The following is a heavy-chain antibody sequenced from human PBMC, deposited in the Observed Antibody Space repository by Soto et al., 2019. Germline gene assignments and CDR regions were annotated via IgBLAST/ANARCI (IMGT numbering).Heavy chain of an antibody. Sequence: GGSLRLSCAAFGFTLDKYTMGWVRQAPGKGLEWVAESFSSGGTQYADSVKGRFTISRDNSRNMVFLQMNGLRVEDTALYYFARDREPDGIWTFDSWGQGALVTVSS. CDR1: GFTLDKYT. CDR2: SFSSGGT. D-gene: IGHD3-9*01. CDR3: ARDREPDGIWTFDS. V-gene: IGHV3-53*01. J-gene: IGHJ4*02.